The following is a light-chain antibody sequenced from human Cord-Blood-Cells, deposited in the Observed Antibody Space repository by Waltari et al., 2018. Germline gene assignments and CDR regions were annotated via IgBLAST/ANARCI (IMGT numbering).Light chain of an antibody. J-gene: IGLJ2*01. CDR3: QSYDSSLSGVV. CDR1: SSNIGPGYA. Sequence: QSVLTQPPSVSGAPGQRVTISCTGSSSNIGPGYAVHWYQQLPGTAPKPLIYGNSNRPSGVPDRFSGSKSGTSASLAITGLQAEDEADYYCQSYDSSLSGVVFGGGTKLTVL. V-gene: IGLV1-40*01. CDR2: GNS.